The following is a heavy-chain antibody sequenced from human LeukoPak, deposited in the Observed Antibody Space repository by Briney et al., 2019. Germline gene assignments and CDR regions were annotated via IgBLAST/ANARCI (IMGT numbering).Heavy chain of an antibody. V-gene: IGHV3-30*18. CDR1: GFTFSTFN. Sequence: GGSLRLSCAASGFTFSTFNMHWVRQAPGKGLEWVAVFSSDGRSTFYAENAQGRFTLSRDNSKNTLSLQMNSLRAEDTAVYYCAKSYYYHSGSFDYWGQGTLVTVSS. CDR2: FSSDGRST. CDR3: AKSYYYHSGSFDY. D-gene: IGHD3-10*01. J-gene: IGHJ4*02.